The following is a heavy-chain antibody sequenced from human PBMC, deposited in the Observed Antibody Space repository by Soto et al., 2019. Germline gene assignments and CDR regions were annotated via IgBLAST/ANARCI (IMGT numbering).Heavy chain of an antibody. CDR1: GFTLSNFA. CDR3: AREKLSGYYFFDY. D-gene: IGHD3-3*01. V-gene: IGHV3-23*01. J-gene: IGHJ4*02. Sequence: PGGSLRLSXAASGFTLSNFAMTWVRLAPGKGLQWVSTVSTAGGGGGSAYYADSVKGRFTISRDDSKNTLFLQMNSLRAEDTAIYYCAREKLSGYYFFDYWGQGTLVTVSS. CDR2: VSTAGGGGGSA.